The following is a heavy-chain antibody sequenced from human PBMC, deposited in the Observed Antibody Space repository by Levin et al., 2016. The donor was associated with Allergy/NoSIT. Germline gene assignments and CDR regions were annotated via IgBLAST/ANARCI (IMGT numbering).Heavy chain of an antibody. CDR2: VNFNGNNT. J-gene: IGHJ6*02. Sequence: WIRQPPGKGLEYVSAVNFNGNNTFHANSVKDRFTISRDNSKNTLYLQMGSLRADDMAGFYCGTYHYYRMDVWGQGTTVTVSS. V-gene: IGHV3-64*01. CDR3: GTYHYYRMDV.